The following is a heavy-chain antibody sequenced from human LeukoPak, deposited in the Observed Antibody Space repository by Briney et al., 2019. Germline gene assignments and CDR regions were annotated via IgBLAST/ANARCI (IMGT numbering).Heavy chain of an antibody. V-gene: IGHV3-23*01. CDR1: GFDFSGYA. J-gene: IGHJ6*02. CDR3: AKQSGYSYGPPEDYYYGMDV. CDR2: IGSDGST. Sequence: GGSLRLSCAVSGFDFSGYAMSWVRQAPGKGLEWVSGIGSDGSTYYADSVKGRFTISRDNSKNTLYLQMNSLRAEDTAVYYCAKQSGYSYGPPEDYYYGMDVWGQGTTVTVSS. D-gene: IGHD5-18*01.